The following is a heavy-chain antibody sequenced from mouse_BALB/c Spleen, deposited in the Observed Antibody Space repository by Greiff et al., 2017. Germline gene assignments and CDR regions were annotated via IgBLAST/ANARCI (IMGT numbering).Heavy chain of an antibody. Sequence: EVQLQQTGPELVKPGASVKISCKASGYSFTDYIMLWVKQSHGKSLEWIGNINPYYGSTSYNLKFKGKATLTVDKSSSTAYMQLNSLTSEDSAVYYCAREKDRSALDYWGQGTTLTVSS. V-gene: IGHV1-39*01. CDR3: AREKDRSALDY. CDR2: INPYYGST. D-gene: IGHD2-14*01. J-gene: IGHJ2*01. CDR1: GYSFTDYI.